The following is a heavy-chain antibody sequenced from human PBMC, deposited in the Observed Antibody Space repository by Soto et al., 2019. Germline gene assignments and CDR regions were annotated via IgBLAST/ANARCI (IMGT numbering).Heavy chain of an antibody. Sequence: SGKVSCKASGGTFSSYAISWGRQAPGQGLEWMGGIIPIFGTANYAQKFQVRVTITADESTSTAYMELSSLRSEDTAVYYCARGSYNWNYPGVWGQGTLVTVSS. CDR1: GGTFSSYA. V-gene: IGHV1-69*13. J-gene: IGHJ4*02. CDR3: ARGSYNWNYPGV. D-gene: IGHD1-7*01. CDR2: IIPIFGTA.